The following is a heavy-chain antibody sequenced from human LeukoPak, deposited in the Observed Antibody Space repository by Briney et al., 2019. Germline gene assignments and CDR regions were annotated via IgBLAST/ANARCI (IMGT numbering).Heavy chain of an antibody. D-gene: IGHD2-21*01. CDR1: GFTFSDYY. CDR2: FSSSSSYT. Sequence: GGSLRLSCAASGFTFSDYYMSWTRQAPGKGLDWLSSFSSSSSYTTYADSVKGRFTISRDNAKNSLYLQMNSLRAEDTAVYYCAREAVIGEKYFDLWGRGTLVTVSS. V-gene: IGHV3-11*05. J-gene: IGHJ2*01. CDR3: AREAVIGEKYFDL.